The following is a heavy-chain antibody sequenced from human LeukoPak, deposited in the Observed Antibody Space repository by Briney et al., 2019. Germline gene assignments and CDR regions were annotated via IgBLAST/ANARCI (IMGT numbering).Heavy chain of an antibody. Sequence: SGPALVKPTQTLTLTCTFSGFSLSTSGMCVSWIRQPPGKALEWLARIDWDDDKYYSTSLKTRLTISKDTSKNQVVLTMTNMDPVDTATYYCVRILYSSSSGYYYMDVWGKGTTVTVSS. D-gene: IGHD6-13*01. CDR3: VRILYSSSSGYYYMDV. CDR1: GFSLSTSGMC. CDR2: IDWDDDK. J-gene: IGHJ6*03. V-gene: IGHV2-70*11.